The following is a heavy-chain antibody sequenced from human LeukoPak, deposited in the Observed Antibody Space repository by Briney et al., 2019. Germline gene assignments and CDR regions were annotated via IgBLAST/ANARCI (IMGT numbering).Heavy chain of an antibody. CDR2: IKQDGSEK. Sequence: GGSLRLSCAASGFTFSSYWMSWVRQAPGKGLEWVANIKQDGSEKYYVDSVKGRFTISRDNAKNSLYLQMNSLRAEDTAVYYCVRDRGKRYYDSSGYFDIWGQGTMVTVSS. V-gene: IGHV3-7*01. CDR1: GFTFSSYW. D-gene: IGHD3-22*01. CDR3: VRDRGKRYYDSSGYFDI. J-gene: IGHJ3*02.